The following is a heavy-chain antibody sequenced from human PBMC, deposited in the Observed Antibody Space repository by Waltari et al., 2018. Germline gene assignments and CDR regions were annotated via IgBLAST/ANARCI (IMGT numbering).Heavy chain of an antibody. D-gene: IGHD3-10*01. CDR1: GFTVSSNY. J-gene: IGHJ3*02. Sequence: EVQLVESGGGLFQPGGSLRLSCAAPGFTVSSNYMRGVGQAQGKGLEWVSVIYSGGSTYYADSVKGRFTISRDNSKNTLYLQMNSLRAEDTAVYYCARVPPSMVRGVNDAFDIWGQGTMVTVSS. V-gene: IGHV3-53*01. CDR2: IYSGGST. CDR3: ARVPPSMVRGVNDAFDI.